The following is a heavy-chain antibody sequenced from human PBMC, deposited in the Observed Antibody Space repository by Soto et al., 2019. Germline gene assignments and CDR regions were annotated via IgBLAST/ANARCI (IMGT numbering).Heavy chain of an antibody. CDR3: AREQYSMVRGVIPY. D-gene: IGHD3-10*01. CDR2: FSGPGGGP. J-gene: IGHJ4*02. Sequence: GGSLRLSCAASGFTFSTYAMSWVRQAPGKGLEWVSSFSGPGGGPYYADSVKGRFTISRDDSKNTLYLQMNSLRAEDTAVYYCAREQYSMVRGVIPYWGQGTLVTVSS. V-gene: IGHV3-23*01. CDR1: GFTFSTYA.